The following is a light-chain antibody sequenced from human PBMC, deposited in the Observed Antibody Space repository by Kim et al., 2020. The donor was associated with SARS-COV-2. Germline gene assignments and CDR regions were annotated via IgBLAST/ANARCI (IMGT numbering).Light chain of an antibody. CDR3: SSYTTSNTVV. V-gene: IGLV2-14*01. J-gene: IGLJ1*01. CDR1: RSDIGDYDF. CDR2: EVK. Sequence: QSALTQPASVSGSPGQSISMSCAGTRSDIGDYDFVSWYQQHPGSAPRLIIHEVKNRPSGVSDRFSGSKSGNTASLTISGLQADDEAYYYCSSYTTSNTVVFGTGTKVTVL.